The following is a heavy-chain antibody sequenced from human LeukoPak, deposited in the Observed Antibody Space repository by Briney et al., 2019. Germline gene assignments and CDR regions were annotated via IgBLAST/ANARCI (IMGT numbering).Heavy chain of an antibody. CDR2: AHSSGHT. Sequence: SETLSLTCTVSGGSIRTNYWSWIRQPPGKGLEWIGYAHSSGHTRSSTSLKSRVTISIDMSNNHVSLRLTSVAAADTALYYRARDTYDYDSHFEDVFDSWGQGTMVTVSS. D-gene: IGHD3-22*01. J-gene: IGHJ3*01. CDR1: GGSIRTNY. V-gene: IGHV4-59*01. CDR3: ARDTYDYDSHFEDVFDS.